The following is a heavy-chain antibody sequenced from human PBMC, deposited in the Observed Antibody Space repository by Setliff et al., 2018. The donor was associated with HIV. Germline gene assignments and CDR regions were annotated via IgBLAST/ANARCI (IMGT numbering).Heavy chain of an antibody. D-gene: IGHD1-26*01. J-gene: IGHJ6*02. Sequence: GGSLRLSCAASGFTFEDYGMSWVRQVPGKGLEWVSGISWSGGGTGYADSVKGRFTISRDSSKSMLYLQMNSLRVEDTAIYYCAKPLTQWGVSPYHYAFGVWGQGTTVTVSS. CDR3: AKPLTQWGVSPYHYAFGV. CDR2: ISWSGGGT. V-gene: IGHV3-20*04. CDR1: GFTFEDYG.